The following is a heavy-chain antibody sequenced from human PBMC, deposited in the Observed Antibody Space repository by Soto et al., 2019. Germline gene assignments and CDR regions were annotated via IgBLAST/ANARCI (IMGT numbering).Heavy chain of an antibody. D-gene: IGHD1-26*01. CDR1: GFTFSGYE. J-gene: IGHJ6*02. CDR2: ISSSGSTI. Sequence: HPGGSLRLSCAASGFTFSGYEMNWVRQAPGKGLEWVSYISSSGSTIYYADSVKGRFTISRDNAKNSLYLQMNSLRAEDTAVYYCASDLVGASDSYGLDVWGQGTPVTVSS. V-gene: IGHV3-48*03. CDR3: ASDLVGASDSYGLDV.